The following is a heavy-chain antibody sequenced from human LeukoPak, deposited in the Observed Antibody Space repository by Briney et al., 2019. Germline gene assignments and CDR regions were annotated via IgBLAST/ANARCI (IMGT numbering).Heavy chain of an antibody. J-gene: IGHJ4*02. CDR3: ARVRYGDYYFDY. V-gene: IGHV3-74*01. D-gene: IGHD4-17*01. CDR2: INSDGSST. Sequence: PGGSLRLSCAASGFTFTSYAMTWVRQAPGKGLVWVSRINSDGSSTSYADSVKGRFTISRDNAKNTLYLQMTSLRAEDTAVYYCARVRYGDYYFDYWGQGTLVTVSS. CDR1: GFTFTSYA.